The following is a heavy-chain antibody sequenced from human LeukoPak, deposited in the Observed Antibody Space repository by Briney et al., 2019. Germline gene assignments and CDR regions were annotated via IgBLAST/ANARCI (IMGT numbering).Heavy chain of an antibody. J-gene: IGHJ5*02. V-gene: IGHV1-2*02. Sequence: ASVKVSCKASGYTFTGYYMHWVRQAPGQGLEWMGWINPNSGGTNYAQKFQGRVTMTRDTSISTAYMELSSLTSEDTAVYYCARDGSSQHTELHNWVGLWGPGTLVTVSS. CDR2: INPNSGGT. CDR3: ARDGSSQHTELHNWVGL. D-gene: IGHD1-26*01. CDR1: GYTFTGYY.